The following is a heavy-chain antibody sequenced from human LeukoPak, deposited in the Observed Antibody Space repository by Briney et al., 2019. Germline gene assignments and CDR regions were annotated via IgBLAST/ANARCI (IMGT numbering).Heavy chain of an antibody. J-gene: IGHJ5*02. D-gene: IGHD4-17*01. Sequence: GASVKVSCKASGYSFTSNYIHWVRQAPGQGLEWMGWISAYNGNTNYAQKLQGRVTMTTDTSTSTAYMELRSLRSDDTAVYYCARDRFSGLPYGDYEVHWFDPWGQGTLVTVSS. CDR1: GYSFTSNY. V-gene: IGHV1-18*04. CDR3: ARDRFSGLPYGDYEVHWFDP. CDR2: ISAYNGNT.